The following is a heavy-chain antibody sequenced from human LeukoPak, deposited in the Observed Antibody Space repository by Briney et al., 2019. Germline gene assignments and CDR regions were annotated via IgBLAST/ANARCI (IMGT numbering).Heavy chain of an antibody. CDR3: ARFVGGQWDAFDI. CDR1: GFTFSDFY. V-gene: IGHV3-11*01. CDR2: LSGSGTTM. D-gene: IGHD1-26*01. Sequence: PGGSLRLSCAASGFTFSDFYMSWIRQAPGMGLEWVSYLSGSGTTMYYADSVKGRFTISRDNAKNSLFLQMDSLRAEDTAVYYCARFVGGQWDAFDIWGQGTMVTVSS. J-gene: IGHJ3*02.